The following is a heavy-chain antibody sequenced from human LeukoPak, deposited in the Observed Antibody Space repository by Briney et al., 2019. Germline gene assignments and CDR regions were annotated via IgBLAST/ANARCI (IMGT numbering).Heavy chain of an antibody. CDR1: GFTFNTYT. CDR2: ITASSTAI. Sequence: PGGSLRLSCAASGFTFNTYTMNWVRQAPGKGLEWVSSITASSTAIYSADSVKGRFTISRDNSKNTLYLQMNSLRAEDTAVYYCARGGYYFDYWGQGTLVTVSS. J-gene: IGHJ4*02. CDR3: ARGGYYFDY. V-gene: IGHV3-21*04.